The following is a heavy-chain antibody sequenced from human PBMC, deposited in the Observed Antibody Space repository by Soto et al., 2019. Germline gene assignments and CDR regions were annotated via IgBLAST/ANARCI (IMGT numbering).Heavy chain of an antibody. J-gene: IGHJ3*02. CDR2: IDDSGHT. V-gene: IGHV4-30-2*01. D-gene: IGHD2-2*01. Sequence: TLSLTCAVSGGSISSGGYSWSWIRQPPGKGLEWIGYIDDSGHTYYNPSLKSRVTISVHRSKNQFSLKLSSVTAADTAVYSCARGGIVVVPAAMCAFEIWYQGTMVTVSS. CDR3: ARGGIVVVPAAMCAFEI. CDR1: GGSISSGGYS.